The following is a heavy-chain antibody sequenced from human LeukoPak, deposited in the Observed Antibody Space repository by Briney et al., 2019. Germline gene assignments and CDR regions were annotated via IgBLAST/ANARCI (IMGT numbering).Heavy chain of an antibody. CDR1: GASISSYY. CDR3: ARDKAARPYDWFDP. V-gene: IGHV4-4*07. Sequence: PSETLSLTCTVSGASISSYYWSWIRQPAGKGLEWIGRIYTSGSTNYNPSLKSRVTMSVDTSKNQFSLKLSSVTAADTAVYYCARDKAARPYDWFDPWGQGTLVTVSS. D-gene: IGHD6-6*01. CDR2: IYTSGST. J-gene: IGHJ5*02.